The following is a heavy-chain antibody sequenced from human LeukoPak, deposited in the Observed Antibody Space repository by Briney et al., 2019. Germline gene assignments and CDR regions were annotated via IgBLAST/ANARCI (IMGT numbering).Heavy chain of an antibody. Sequence: PSETLSLTCTVSSYSISSDYYWGWIRQPPGKGLEWIGSIYHSGSTYYNPSLKSRFTISVDTSKNQFSLKLSSVTAADTAVYYCARDGYDFWSGYYISTTNRSYWYFDLWGRGTLVTVSS. V-gene: IGHV4-38-2*02. CDR2: IYHSGST. CDR3: ARDGYDFWSGYYISTTNRSYWYFDL. J-gene: IGHJ2*01. CDR1: SYSISSDYY. D-gene: IGHD3-3*01.